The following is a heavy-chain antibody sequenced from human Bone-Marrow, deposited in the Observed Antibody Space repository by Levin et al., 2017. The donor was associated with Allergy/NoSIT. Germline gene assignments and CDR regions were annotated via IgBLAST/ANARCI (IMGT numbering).Heavy chain of an antibody. CDR2: IYYSGSA. J-gene: IGHJ3*02. CDR3: ARAGRRYSSDRDAFDI. CDR1: GGSISSGGYY. Sequence: SETLSLTCTVSGGSISSGGYYWSWIRQHPGKGLEWIGYIYYSGSAYYNPSLKSRVTISVDTSKNQFSLKLSSVTAADTAVYYCARAGRRYSSDRDAFDIWGQGTMVTVSS. D-gene: IGHD6-19*01. V-gene: IGHV4-31*03.